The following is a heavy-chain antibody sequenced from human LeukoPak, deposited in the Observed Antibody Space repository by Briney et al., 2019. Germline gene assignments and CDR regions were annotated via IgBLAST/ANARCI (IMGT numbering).Heavy chain of an antibody. CDR1: GGSFSGYY. CDR3: ARGHSSSWYYFDY. J-gene: IGHJ4*02. D-gene: IGHD6-13*01. V-gene: IGHV4-34*01. Sequence: SETLSLTCAVYGGSFSGYYWSWIRQPPGKGLEWIGEINHSGSTNYHPSLKSRVTISVDTSKNQFSLTLSSVTAADTAVYYCARGHSSSWYYFDYWGQGTLVTVSS. CDR2: INHSGST.